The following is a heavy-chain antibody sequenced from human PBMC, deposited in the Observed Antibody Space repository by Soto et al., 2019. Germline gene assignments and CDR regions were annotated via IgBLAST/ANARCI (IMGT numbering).Heavy chain of an antibody. CDR1: GFTFTIYW. CDR2: ISHDGSNK. D-gene: IGHD3-3*01. J-gene: IGHJ4*02. CDR3: AKDLAYYDFWSAMMN. V-gene: IGHV3-30*18. Sequence: GGSLRLSCSASGFTFTIYWMTWVRQAPGKGLEWVAVISHDGSNKYYADSVKGRFTISRDNSKNTLYLQMNSLRAEDTAVYYCAKDLAYYDFWSAMMNWGQGTLVTVSS.